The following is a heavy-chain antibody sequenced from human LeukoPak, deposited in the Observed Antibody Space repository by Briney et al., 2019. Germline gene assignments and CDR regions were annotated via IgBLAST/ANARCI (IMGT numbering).Heavy chain of an antibody. CDR2: IRYDGSNK. CDR3: AKVARGSSYGDYVFDY. J-gene: IGHJ4*02. Sequence: GGSLRLSCVAYGFTFSSYGMHWVRQAPGKGLEWVAFIRYDGSNKYYADSVKGRFTISRDNSKHTLYLHMNSLRAEDTAVYYCAKVARGSSYGDYVFDYWGEGTLVTVS. CDR1: GFTFSSYG. V-gene: IGHV3-30*02. D-gene: IGHD4-17*01.